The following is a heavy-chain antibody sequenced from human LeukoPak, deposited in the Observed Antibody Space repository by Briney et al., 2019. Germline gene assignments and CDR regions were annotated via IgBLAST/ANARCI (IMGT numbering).Heavy chain of an antibody. D-gene: IGHD3-3*01. Sequence: SETLSLTCAVYGGSFSGYYWSWLRQPPGKGLEWIGEINHSGSTNYNPSLKSRVTISVDTSKNQFSLKLSSVTAADTAVYYCARVGKIWSGYSDYWGQGTLVTVSS. V-gene: IGHV4-34*01. CDR2: INHSGST. J-gene: IGHJ4*02. CDR3: ARVGKIWSGYSDY. CDR1: GGSFSGYY.